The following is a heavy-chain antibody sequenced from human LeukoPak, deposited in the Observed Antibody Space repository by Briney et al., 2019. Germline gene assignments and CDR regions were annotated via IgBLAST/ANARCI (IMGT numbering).Heavy chain of an antibody. Sequence: PSETLSLTCSVSGGSISTYYWSWIRQPPGKGLEWIGYIYYSGSTGYNPSLKSRVTISVDTSKNQFSLELSSVTAADTAVYYCARHGIVDTSRKYYFDYWGQGTLVTVSS. CDR2: IYYSGST. J-gene: IGHJ4*02. V-gene: IGHV4-59*08. D-gene: IGHD5-18*01. CDR1: GGSISTYY. CDR3: ARHGIVDTSRKYYFDY.